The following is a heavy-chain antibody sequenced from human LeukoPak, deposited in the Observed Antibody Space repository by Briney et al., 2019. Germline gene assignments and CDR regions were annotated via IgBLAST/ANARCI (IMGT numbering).Heavy chain of an antibody. CDR2: IYYSGST. Sequence: SETLSLTCTVSGGSISSSSYYWGWIRQPPGKGLEWIGSIYYSGSTYYNPSLKSRVTISVDTSKNQFSLKLSSVTAADTAVYYCARHYPGYDIVVVPAAMAFDYWGPGALVTVSS. CDR1: GGSISSSSYY. CDR3: ARHYPGYDIVVVPAAMAFDY. J-gene: IGHJ4*02. D-gene: IGHD2-2*01. V-gene: IGHV4-39*01.